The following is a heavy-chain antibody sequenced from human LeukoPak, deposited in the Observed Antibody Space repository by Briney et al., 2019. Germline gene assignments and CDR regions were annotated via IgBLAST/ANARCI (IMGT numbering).Heavy chain of an antibody. CDR2: MNPNSGNT. J-gene: IGHJ6*02. V-gene: IGHV1-8*02. D-gene: IGHD1-26*01. Sequence: ASVKVSCKASGGTFSSYAINWVRQATGQGLEWMGWMNPNSGNTGYAQKFQGRVTMTRNTSISTAYMELSSLRSEDTAVYYCARVGVGANHYYYYGMDVWGQGTTVTVSS. CDR3: ARVGVGANHYYYYGMDV. CDR1: GGTFSSYA.